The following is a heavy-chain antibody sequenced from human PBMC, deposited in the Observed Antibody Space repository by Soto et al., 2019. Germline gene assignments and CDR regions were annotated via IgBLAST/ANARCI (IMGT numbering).Heavy chain of an antibody. V-gene: IGHV1-69*01. J-gene: IGHJ2*01. CDR2: IIPIFGTA. D-gene: IGHD1-7*01. CDR1: GGTFSSYA. CDR3: ARERWPIRDWNYQARTHNYWYFDL. Sequence: QVQLVQSGAEVKKPGSSVKVSCKASGGTFSSYAISWVRQAPGQGLEWMGGIIPIFGTANYAQKFQGRVTITEDESTSTAYMEMSSLRSEDTAVYYCARERWPIRDWNYQARTHNYWYFDLWGRGTLVTVSS.